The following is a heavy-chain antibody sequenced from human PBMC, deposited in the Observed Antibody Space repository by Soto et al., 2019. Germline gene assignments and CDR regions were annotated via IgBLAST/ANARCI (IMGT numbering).Heavy chain of an antibody. CDR3: GTTTGDYYGMDV. CDR1: GYSFSSHW. CDR2: IYPGDSDT. J-gene: IGHJ6*02. V-gene: IGHV5-51*01. D-gene: IGHD2-2*01. Sequence: PGESLKISCEGSGYSFSSHWIAWVRQMPGKGLEWMGIIYPGDSDTRYSPSFRGQVTISADKSISTAYLQWSSLKASDTAMYYCGTTTGDYYGMDVWGQGTTVTVSS.